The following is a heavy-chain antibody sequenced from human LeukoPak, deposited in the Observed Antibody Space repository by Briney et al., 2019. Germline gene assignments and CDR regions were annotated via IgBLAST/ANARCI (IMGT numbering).Heavy chain of an antibody. J-gene: IGHJ4*02. D-gene: IGHD2-15*01. CDR1: GGSISSYS. Sequence: PSETLSLTCTVSGGSISSYSWSWIRQPAGKGLEWIGRIYTSGSTKYNPSLTSRVTMSVDTSKNQFTLKLRSVTAADTAVYYCARAVHCSGGSCYFDYWGQGTLVTVSS. CDR3: ARAVHCSGGSCYFDY. CDR2: IYTSGST. V-gene: IGHV4-4*07.